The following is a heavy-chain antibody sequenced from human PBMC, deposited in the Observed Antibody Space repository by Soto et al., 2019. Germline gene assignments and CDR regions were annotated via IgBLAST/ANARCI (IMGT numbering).Heavy chain of an antibody. V-gene: IGHV1-69*01. D-gene: IGHD1-20*01. CDR3: AIWSNWNPLYYRGMDV. J-gene: IGHJ6*02. Sequence: VQLLQSGAEVKKPGSSVKVSCKVSGGAFTNYSLNWVRHAPGQGLEWLGGIIPLHNTSNYSLKLLGRGSVTADFSSNTVYMHLSGLTSDDTATYYCAIWSNWNPLYYRGMDVWGQGTTVTVSS. CDR2: IIPLHNTS. CDR1: GGAFTNYS.